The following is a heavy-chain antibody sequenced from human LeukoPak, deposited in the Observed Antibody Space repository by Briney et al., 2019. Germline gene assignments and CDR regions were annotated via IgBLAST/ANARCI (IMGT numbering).Heavy chain of an antibody. V-gene: IGHV1-69*05. CDR1: GGTFSSYA. Sequence: SVKVSCKASGGTFSSYAISWVRQAPGQGLEWMGGIIPIFGTANYAQKFQGRVTITTDESTSTAYMELSSLRSEDTAVYYCASGSPHCSGGSCYSDYYYYYMDVWGKGTTVTVSS. CDR2: IIPIFGTA. CDR3: ASGSPHCSGGSCYSDYYYYYMDV. J-gene: IGHJ6*03. D-gene: IGHD2-15*01.